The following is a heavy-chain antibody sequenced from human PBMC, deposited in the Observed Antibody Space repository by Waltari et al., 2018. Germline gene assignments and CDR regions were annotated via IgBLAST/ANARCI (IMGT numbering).Heavy chain of an antibody. CDR2: INSGGDST. Sequence: EVQVLESGGGLAQPGGSLRLSCAASGFTFSNYAVRWVRQAPGKGLECVSGINSGGDSTAYVDSMKGRFTNSRDNSKNTLYLQMNSLGVEDAALYYCARGIYDSVEPGSHGT. J-gene: IGHJ5*02. CDR3: ARGIYDSVEP. CDR1: GFTFSNYA. D-gene: IGHD5-12*01. V-gene: IGHV3-23*01.